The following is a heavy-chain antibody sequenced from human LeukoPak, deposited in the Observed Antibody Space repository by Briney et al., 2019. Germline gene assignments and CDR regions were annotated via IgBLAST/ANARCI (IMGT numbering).Heavy chain of an antibody. CDR1: GFTFSSYG. V-gene: IGHV3-30*18. CDR3: AKVLEGYCDSSGYHDY. D-gene: IGHD3-22*01. CDR2: ISYDGSNK. J-gene: IGHJ4*02. Sequence: GGSLRLSCAASGFTFSSYGMHWVRQAPGKGLEWVAVISYDGSNKYYADSVKGRFTISRDNSKNTLYLQMNSLRAEDTAVYYCAKVLEGYCDSSGYHDYWGQGTLVTVSS.